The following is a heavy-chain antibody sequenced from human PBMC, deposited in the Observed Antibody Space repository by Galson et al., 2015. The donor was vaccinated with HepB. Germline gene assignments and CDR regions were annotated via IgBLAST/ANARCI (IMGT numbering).Heavy chain of an antibody. D-gene: IGHD3-16*02. CDR3: ARGTRRNYPPDGMDV. V-gene: IGHV1-18*04. CDR2: ISAYNGNT. CDR1: GYTFTSYG. J-gene: IGHJ6*02. Sequence: SVKVSCKASGYTFTSYGISWVRQAPGQGLEWMGWISAYNGNTNYAQKLQGRVTMTTDTSTSTAYMELRSLRSDDTAVYYCARGTRRNYPPDGMDVWGQGTTVTVSS.